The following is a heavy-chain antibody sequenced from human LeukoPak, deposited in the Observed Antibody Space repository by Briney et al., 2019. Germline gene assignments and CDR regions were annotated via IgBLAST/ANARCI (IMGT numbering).Heavy chain of an antibody. D-gene: IGHD3-22*01. CDR1: GGSISSGGYY. Sequence: SQTLSLTRTVSGGSISSGGYYWSWIRQHPGKGLEWIGYIYYSGSTYYNPSLKSRVTISVDTSKNQFSLKLSPVTAADTAVYYCARFDPRAYYYDSSGYPQEPKIDYWGQGTLVTVSS. V-gene: IGHV4-31*03. CDR2: IYYSGST. J-gene: IGHJ4*02. CDR3: ARFDPRAYYYDSSGYPQEPKIDY.